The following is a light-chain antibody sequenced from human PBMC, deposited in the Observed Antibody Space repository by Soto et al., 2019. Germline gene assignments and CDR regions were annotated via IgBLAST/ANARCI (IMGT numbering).Light chain of an antibody. V-gene: IGKV3-15*01. Sequence: EIMLTQSPATLSLTPGERATLSCRASQSVSSYLAWYQQKPGQPPRLLIYGASRRATNIPARFSGGGSDTEFTLTISTLQSEDFAVYYCQYYDYWRLSFGGGTTVEIK. J-gene: IGKJ4*01. CDR1: QSVSSY. CDR3: QYYDYWRLS. CDR2: GAS.